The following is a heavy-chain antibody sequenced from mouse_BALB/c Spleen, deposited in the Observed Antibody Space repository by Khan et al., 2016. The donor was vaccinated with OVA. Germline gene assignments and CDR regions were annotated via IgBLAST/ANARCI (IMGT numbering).Heavy chain of an antibody. D-gene: IGHD2-14*01. CDR2: IFPGSGVP. CDR3: ARGGYSVFAY. CDR1: GYTFTDYV. J-gene: IGHJ3*01. V-gene: IGHV1-81*01. Sequence: QMQLQQSGPELVKPGASLKVSCKASGYTFTDYVIGWVRQRSRQGLEWIGDIFPGSGVPYYNEKFKDRATLTADKSSHTAYMQLNSLTFEDSAVYFCARGGYSVFAYWGQGTLVTVSA.